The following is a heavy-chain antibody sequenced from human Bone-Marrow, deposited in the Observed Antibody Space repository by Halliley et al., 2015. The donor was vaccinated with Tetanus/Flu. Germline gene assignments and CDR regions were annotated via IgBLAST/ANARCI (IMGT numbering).Heavy chain of an antibody. CDR1: GFTSSNYA. Sequence: SLRLSCAASGFTSSNYAMNWVRQAPGKGLEWVSAISGSGGSTDHADSVKGRFTISRDNSKNTLYLQMNSLRAEDTAVYYCAKSLGGSGPYYYYGMDVWGQGTTVTVSS. CDR2: ISGSGGST. V-gene: IGHV3-23*01. D-gene: IGHD3-10*01. J-gene: IGHJ6*02. CDR3: AKSLGGSGPYYYYGMDV.